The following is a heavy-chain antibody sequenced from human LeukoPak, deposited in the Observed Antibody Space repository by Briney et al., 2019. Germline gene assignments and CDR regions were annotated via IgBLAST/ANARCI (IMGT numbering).Heavy chain of an antibody. Sequence: GGSLRLSCAASGFTFSNYWMGWVRQAPGKGLEWVGNTNQDGSQNYYVDSVKGRFTISRDNAKNALYLQMNSLRAEDTAVYYCARDRLYYMDVWGKGTTVTVSS. J-gene: IGHJ6*03. V-gene: IGHV3-7*01. CDR1: GFTFSNYW. CDR3: ARDRLYYMDV. CDR2: TNQDGSQN.